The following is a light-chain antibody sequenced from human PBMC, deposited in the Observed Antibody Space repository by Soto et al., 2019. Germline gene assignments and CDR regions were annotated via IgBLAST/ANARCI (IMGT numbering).Light chain of an antibody. CDR2: DAS. CDR3: QQSDSTPYT. J-gene: IGKJ2*01. V-gene: IGKV1-39*01. Sequence: DIQMTQFPSSLSASVGDRVTLTCQASQGISNYLNWYQQKPGKAPRLLIYDASSLLSGVPSRFSGSGSGTDFTLTIASLQPEDFSTYYCQQSDSTPYTFGQGTKVEI. CDR1: QGISNY.